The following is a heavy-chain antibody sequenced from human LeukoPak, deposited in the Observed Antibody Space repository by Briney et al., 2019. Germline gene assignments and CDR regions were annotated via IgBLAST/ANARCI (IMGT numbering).Heavy chain of an antibody. CDR1: GGSISSGSYY. CDR3: ARDESLGWVGGYKV. CDR2: IYTSGST. Sequence: SQTLSLTCTVSGGSISSGSYYWSWIRQPAGKGLEWIGRIYTSGSTNYNPSLKSRVTISVDTSKNQFSLKLSSVTAADTAVYYCARDESLGWVGGYKVWGQGTLVTVSS. D-gene: IGHD5-24*01. J-gene: IGHJ4*02. V-gene: IGHV4-61*02.